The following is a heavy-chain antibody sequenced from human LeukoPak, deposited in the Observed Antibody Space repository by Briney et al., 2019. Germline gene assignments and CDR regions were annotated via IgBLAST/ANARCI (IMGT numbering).Heavy chain of an antibody. J-gene: IGHJ4*02. CDR3: ARGPGGYCSSTSCYTVY. CDR1: GFTFSSYS. V-gene: IGHV3-21*01. D-gene: IGHD2-2*02. Sequence: PGGSLRLSCAASGFTFSSYSMNWVRQAPGKGLEWVSSISSSSSYIYCADSVKGRFTISRDNAKNSLYLQMNSLRAEDTAVYYCARGPGGYCSSTSCYTVYWGQGTLVTVSS. CDR2: ISSSSSYI.